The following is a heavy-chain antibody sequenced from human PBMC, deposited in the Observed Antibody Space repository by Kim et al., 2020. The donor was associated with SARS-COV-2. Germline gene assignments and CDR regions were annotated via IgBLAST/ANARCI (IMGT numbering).Heavy chain of an antibody. Sequence: SADSVRCRFTISSDNAKNSLYLQMNSLRAEDTAIYYCARDREGAASFEYWGQGTLVTVSS. J-gene: IGHJ4*02. V-gene: IGHV3-11*04. CDR3: ARDREGAASFEY. D-gene: IGHD1-26*01.